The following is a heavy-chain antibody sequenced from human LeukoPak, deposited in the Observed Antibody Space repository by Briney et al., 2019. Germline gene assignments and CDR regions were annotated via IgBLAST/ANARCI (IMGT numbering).Heavy chain of an antibody. Sequence: GGSLRLSCAASGFTFSTYSMSWVRQAPGKGPEWVSGITGSGDNTFYADSVKGRFTISRDNSKNTLYLQMNSLRVEDTAVYYCANLMVSTYYGVGVYWGQGTLVTVSS. V-gene: IGHV3-23*01. J-gene: IGHJ4*02. CDR2: ITGSGDNT. CDR1: GFTFSTYS. D-gene: IGHD4-17*01. CDR3: ANLMVSTYYGVGVY.